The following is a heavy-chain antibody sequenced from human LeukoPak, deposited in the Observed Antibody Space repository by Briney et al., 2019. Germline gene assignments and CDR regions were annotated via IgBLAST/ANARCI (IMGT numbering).Heavy chain of an antibody. D-gene: IGHD3-3*01. V-gene: IGHV3-33*01. Sequence: PGRSRCPACALSGFTFASDGVQCVRQAPGKGQEWVVVIWYDGSNIYYADSVKGRFTISRDNSKNTLFLQMNSLRAEDTAVYYCARGYDKPDYWGQGTLVTVSS. CDR2: IWYDGSNI. J-gene: IGHJ4*01. CDR3: ARGYDKPDY. CDR1: GFTFASDG.